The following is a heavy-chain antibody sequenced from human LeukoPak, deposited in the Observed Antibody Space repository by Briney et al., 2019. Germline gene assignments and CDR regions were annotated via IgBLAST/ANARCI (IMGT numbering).Heavy chain of an antibody. V-gene: IGHV3-30*02. D-gene: IGHD6-13*01. CDR3: AKDQGIAAAGTNY. CDR2: IQYDGSDR. J-gene: IGHJ4*02. CDR1: GFSFSNYV. Sequence: PGGSLRLXCAASGFSFSNYVMHWDRQAPGKGLEYVSFIQYDGSDRYYADSVRGRFAISRDNPKSALYLEMNSLRAEDTAVYYSAKDQGIAAAGTNYWGQGTLVTVSS.